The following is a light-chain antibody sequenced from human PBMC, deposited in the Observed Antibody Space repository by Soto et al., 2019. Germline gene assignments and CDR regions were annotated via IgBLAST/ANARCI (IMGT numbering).Light chain of an antibody. CDR2: RNN. Sequence: QSVLTQPPSASGTPGQRVTISCSGSSSNIGSNYVYWYQQLPGTAPKLLIYRNNQRPSGVPDRFSSSKSVTSASLAISGFRSEDEADYYCAAWDVRLSGRVFGGGTKLTVL. CDR1: SSNIGSNY. CDR3: AAWDVRLSGRV. J-gene: IGLJ3*02. V-gene: IGLV1-47*01.